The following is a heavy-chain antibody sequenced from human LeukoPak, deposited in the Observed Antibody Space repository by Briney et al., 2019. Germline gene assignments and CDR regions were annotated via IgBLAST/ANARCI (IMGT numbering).Heavy chain of an antibody. CDR2: IYYSGST. V-gene: IGHV4-59*12. D-gene: IGHD3-9*01. CDR1: GGSISSYY. CDR3: ARVNPGLRYFGY. Sequence: SETLSHTCTVSGGSISSYYWNWIRQPPGKGLEWVGYIYYSGSTNYNPSLKSRVTISVDTSKNQFSLELSSVTAADTAVYYCARVNPGLRYFGYWGQGTLVTVSS. J-gene: IGHJ4*02.